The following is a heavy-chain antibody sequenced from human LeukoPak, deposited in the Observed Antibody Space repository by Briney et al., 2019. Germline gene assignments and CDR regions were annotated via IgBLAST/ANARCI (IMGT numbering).Heavy chain of an antibody. D-gene: IGHD3-10*01. CDR1: GFTFSSYA. CDR2: ISGSGGST. J-gene: IGHJ5*02. CDR3: AKGPSLWFGELWGTFDP. Sequence: PGGSLRLSCAASGFTFSSYAMSWVRQAPGKGLEWVSAISGSGGSTYYADSVKGRFTISRDNSKNTLYLQMNSLRAEDTAVYYCAKGPSLWFGELWGTFDPWGQGTLVTVSS. V-gene: IGHV3-23*01.